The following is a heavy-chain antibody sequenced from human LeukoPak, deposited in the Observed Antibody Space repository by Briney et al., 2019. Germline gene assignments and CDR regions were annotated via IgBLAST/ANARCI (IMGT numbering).Heavy chain of an antibody. V-gene: IGHV5-51*01. Sequence: GESLKISCKASGYSFTTYWIAWVRQMPGKGLEWMGSVYPGDSDTRYSPSFQGHVTISADKATNTAYLHWSSLRSEDTAVYYCARDGEIAAAGTVDYWGQGTLVTVFS. D-gene: IGHD6-13*01. J-gene: IGHJ4*02. CDR2: VYPGDSDT. CDR3: ARDGEIAAAGTVDY. CDR1: GYSFTTYW.